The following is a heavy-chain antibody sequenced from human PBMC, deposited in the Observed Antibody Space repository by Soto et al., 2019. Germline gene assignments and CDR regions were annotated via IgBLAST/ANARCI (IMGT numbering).Heavy chain of an antibody. V-gene: IGHV1-69*13. D-gene: IGHD2-2*01. CDR3: ARERYQVISDGMDV. CDR1: GGTFSSYA. J-gene: IGHJ6*02. Sequence: GASVKVSCKASGGTFSSYAVSWVRQAPGQGLEWMGGIIPIFGTANYAQKFQGRVTITADESTSTAYMELSSLRSEDTAVYYCARERYQVISDGMDVWGQGTTVTVSS. CDR2: IIPIFGTA.